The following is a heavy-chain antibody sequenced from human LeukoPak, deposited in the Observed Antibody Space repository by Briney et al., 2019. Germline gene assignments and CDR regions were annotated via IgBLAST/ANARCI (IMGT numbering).Heavy chain of an antibody. D-gene: IGHD5-18*01. CDR3: ARDGKSLVTAMVTLYYYYYMDV. CDR2: ISAYNGNT. Sequence: ASVKVSCKASGYTSTSYGISWVRQAPGQGLEWMGWISAYNGNTNYAQKLQGRVTMTTDTSTSTAYMELRSLRSDDTAVYYCARDGKSLVTAMVTLYYYYYMDVWGKGTTVTVSS. J-gene: IGHJ6*03. CDR1: GYTSTSYG. V-gene: IGHV1-18*01.